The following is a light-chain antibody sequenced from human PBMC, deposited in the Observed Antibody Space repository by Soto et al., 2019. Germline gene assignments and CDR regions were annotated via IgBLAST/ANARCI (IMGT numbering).Light chain of an antibody. CDR2: GAS. CDR1: ESVSSN. CDR3: QQYNNWPPSII. J-gene: IGKJ5*01. Sequence: VMTQSPATLSVSPGERATLSCRASESVSSNLAWYQQRPGQAPRLLIYGASTRATDTPVRFRGSGSGTEFTLTISSLQSEDFAVYYCQQYNNWPPSIIFGQGTRLENK. V-gene: IGKV3-15*01.